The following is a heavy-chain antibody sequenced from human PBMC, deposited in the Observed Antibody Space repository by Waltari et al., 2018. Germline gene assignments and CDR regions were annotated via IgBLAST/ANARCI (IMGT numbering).Heavy chain of an antibody. J-gene: IGHJ6*03. CDR1: GFTVSSNY. CDR3: ARGGGSYSYYYYYMDV. CDR2: IYSGGST. D-gene: IGHD1-26*01. Sequence: EVQLVETGGGLIQPGGSLRLSCAASGFTVSSNYMSWVRQAPGKGLEWVSVIYSGGSTYYADSVKGRFTIARDNSKNTLYLQMNSLRAEDTAVYYCARGGGSYSYYYYYMDVWGKGTTVTVSS. V-gene: IGHV3-53*02.